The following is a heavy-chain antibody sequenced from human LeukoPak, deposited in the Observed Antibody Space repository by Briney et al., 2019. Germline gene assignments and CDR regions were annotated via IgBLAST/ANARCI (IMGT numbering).Heavy chain of an antibody. V-gene: IGHV3-74*01. CDR3: VRSLRSADF. J-gene: IGHJ4*02. Sequence: PGGSLRLSCEASGFTFSNYLMHWVRQPPGKGLMWVSQISTDGSQTFYADSVKGRLTISRDNAQNTLFLQMDSLRPEDTAVYYCVRSLRSADFWGQGTLVTVSS. CDR1: GFTFSNYL. CDR2: ISTDGSQT.